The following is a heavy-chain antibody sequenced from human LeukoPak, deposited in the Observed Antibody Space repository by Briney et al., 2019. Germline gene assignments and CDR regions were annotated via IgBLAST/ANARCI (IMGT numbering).Heavy chain of an antibody. Sequence: ASVKVSCKASGYTFTSYGISWVRQAPGQGLEWMGWISAYNGNTNYAQKLQGRVTMTTDTSTSTASMELRSLRSDDTTVYYCASIRYSSSWYPAFDYWGQGTLVTVSS. CDR1: GYTFTSYG. V-gene: IGHV1-18*01. CDR3: ASIRYSSSWYPAFDY. CDR2: ISAYNGNT. J-gene: IGHJ4*02. D-gene: IGHD6-13*01.